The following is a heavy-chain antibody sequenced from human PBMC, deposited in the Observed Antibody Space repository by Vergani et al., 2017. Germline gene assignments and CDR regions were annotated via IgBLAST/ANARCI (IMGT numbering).Heavy chain of an antibody. CDR3: ARSYNLGISGEFDY. CDR2: INPNNGGT. V-gene: IGHV1-2*02. Sequence: QVQLVQSGAEVKKPGASVKVSCKASGYTFTDYYLHWVRQAPGQGLKWMGCINPNNGGTNYAQKFQGRVTMTRDTSISTAYMELSRLRSDDTAVYYCARSYNLGISGEFDYWGQGTLVTVSS. J-gene: IGHJ4*02. CDR1: GYTFTDYY. D-gene: IGHD1-14*01.